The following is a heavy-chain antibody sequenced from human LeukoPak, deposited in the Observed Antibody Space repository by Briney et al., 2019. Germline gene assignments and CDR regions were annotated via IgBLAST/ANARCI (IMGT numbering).Heavy chain of an antibody. V-gene: IGHV4-38-2*01. CDR3: ANRVCSGGSCYPGYFDY. D-gene: IGHD2-15*01. J-gene: IGHJ4*02. CDR2: IYHSGST. CDR1: GYSISSGYY. Sequence: PSETLSLTCAVSGYSISSGYYWGWIRQPPGKGLEWIGSIYHSGSTYYNPSLKSRVTISVDTSKNQLSLKLSSVTAADTAVYYCANRVCSGGSCYPGYFDYWGQGTLVTVSS.